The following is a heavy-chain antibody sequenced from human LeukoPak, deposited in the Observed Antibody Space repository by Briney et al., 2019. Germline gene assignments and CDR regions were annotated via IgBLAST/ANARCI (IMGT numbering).Heavy chain of an antibody. D-gene: IGHD3-3*01. CDR2: IKQDGSEK. J-gene: IGHJ4*02. Sequence: GGSLRLSCAASGFTFSSYWMSWVRQAPGTGLEWVAIIKQDGSEKYYVDSVKGRFTISRDNAKNSLYLQMNSLRAEDTAVYYCARVCTIFGVVIMDYFDYWGQGTLVTVSS. CDR1: GFTFSSYW. V-gene: IGHV3-7*01. CDR3: ARVCTIFGVVIMDYFDY.